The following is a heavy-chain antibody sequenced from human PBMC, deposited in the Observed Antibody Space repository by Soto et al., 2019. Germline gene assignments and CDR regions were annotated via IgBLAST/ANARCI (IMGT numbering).Heavy chain of an antibody. CDR2: ISGIGGST. J-gene: IGHJ4*02. CDR1: GFTFTDYA. V-gene: IGHV3-23*01. D-gene: IGHD6-13*01. Sequence: GGSLRLSCAASGFTFTDYALSWVRQAPGKGLEWVATISGIGGSTYLADSVKGRLSISRDNSKNTVSLLMNSLRAEDTAVHFCARGSSGYISSWYYFDYWGRGTLVTVS. CDR3: ARGSSGYISSWYYFDY.